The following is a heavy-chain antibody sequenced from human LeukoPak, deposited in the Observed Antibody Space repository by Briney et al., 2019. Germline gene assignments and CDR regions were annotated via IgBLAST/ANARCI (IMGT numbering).Heavy chain of an antibody. CDR2: IRYDGSNK. CDR1: GFTFSSYG. D-gene: IGHD3-3*01. J-gene: IGHJ4*02. V-gene: IGHV3-30*02. Sequence: GGSLRLSCAASGFTFSSYGMHWVRQAPGKGLEWVALIRYDGSNKYYADSVKGRFTISRDNSKNTLYLQMNSLRAEDTAVYYCAKDRSDYDYWSDGGYFDYWGQGTLVTVSS. CDR3: AKDRSDYDYWSDGGYFDY.